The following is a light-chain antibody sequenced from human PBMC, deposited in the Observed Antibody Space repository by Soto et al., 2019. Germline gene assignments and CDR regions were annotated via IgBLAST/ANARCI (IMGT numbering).Light chain of an antibody. J-gene: IGKJ4*01. CDR1: QSVLYNSANKNY. CDR2: WAS. Sequence: DIVMTQSPDSLAVSLGERATINCKSSQSVLYNSANKNYLAWYQQKPGQPPKLLIYWASTRDSGVPDRFSCSGSGADFTLTISSLQAEDVAVYYCQQYYTTLTFGGGTKVEIK. CDR3: QQYYTTLT. V-gene: IGKV4-1*01.